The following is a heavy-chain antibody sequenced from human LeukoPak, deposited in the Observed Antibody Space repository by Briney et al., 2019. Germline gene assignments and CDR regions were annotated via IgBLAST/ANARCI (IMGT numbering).Heavy chain of an antibody. CDR2: IYHSGST. Sequence: SETLSLTCALSGYSISSGYYWGWIRQPPGKGLEWIGSIYHSGSTYYNPSLKSRVTISVDTSKNHFSLKLSSVTAADTAVYYCARSLGYCTNGVCYSANAFDIWGQGTMVTVSS. D-gene: IGHD2-8*01. J-gene: IGHJ3*02. V-gene: IGHV4-38-2*01. CDR1: GYSISSGYY. CDR3: ARSLGYCTNGVCYSANAFDI.